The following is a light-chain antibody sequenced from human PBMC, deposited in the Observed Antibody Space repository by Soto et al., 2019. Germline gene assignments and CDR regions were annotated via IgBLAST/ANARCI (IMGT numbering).Light chain of an antibody. J-gene: IGKJ5*01. CDR1: QSVGSY. Sequence: VLTQSPATLSLSPGERATLSCRASQSVGSYLAWYQQKPGQAPRVLIDDPSNRATGIPARFIGSGYGTDFTLPISSLQPEDVAVYYCQQRSAWPPITFGQGTRLEMK. CDR2: DPS. V-gene: IGKV3-11*01. CDR3: QQRSAWPPIT.